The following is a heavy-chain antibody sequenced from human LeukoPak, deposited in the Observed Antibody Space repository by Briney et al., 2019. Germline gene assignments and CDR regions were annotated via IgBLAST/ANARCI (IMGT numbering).Heavy chain of an antibody. Sequence: SETLSLTCTVSGGSISSGSYYWGWLRQPAGTGLEWVGRIYTSGSTNYNPSLKSRVTISVDTSKNQFSLKLSSVTAADTAVYYCARGLPSTVTTPFDPWGQGTLVTVSS. D-gene: IGHD4-17*01. CDR1: GGSISSGSYY. CDR2: IYTSGST. CDR3: ARGLPSTVTTPFDP. J-gene: IGHJ5*02. V-gene: IGHV4-61*02.